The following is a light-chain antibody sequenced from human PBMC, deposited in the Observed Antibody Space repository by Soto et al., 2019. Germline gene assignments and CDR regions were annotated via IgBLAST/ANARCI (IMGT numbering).Light chain of an antibody. CDR2: AAS. J-gene: IGKJ4*01. CDR3: QQTYRTPT. V-gene: IGKV1-39*01. CDR1: QIINSF. Sequence: DIQMTQSPSTLSASVGDRVTIPCRASQIINSFLNWYQQKPGKAPNLLIYAASSLQSGVPSRFSGSGSGTDYTLTIGSLQPEDFAIYYCQQTYRTPTFGGGTKVDI.